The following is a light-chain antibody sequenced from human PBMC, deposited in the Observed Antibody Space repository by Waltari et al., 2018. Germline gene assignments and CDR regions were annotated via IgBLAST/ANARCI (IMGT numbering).Light chain of an antibody. CDR1: QSVGRD. Sequence: SVLTQSPASLSLSPGERATLSCRASQSVGRDLAWYQQKPGQSPRLFIYDAPYRVTGIPARFSGSGCGTDSTLTISSLEPEDFAVYFCQHRNIWPRGLTFGQGTRLEIK. CDR3: QHRNIWPRGLT. V-gene: IGKV3-11*01. CDR2: DAP. J-gene: IGKJ5*01.